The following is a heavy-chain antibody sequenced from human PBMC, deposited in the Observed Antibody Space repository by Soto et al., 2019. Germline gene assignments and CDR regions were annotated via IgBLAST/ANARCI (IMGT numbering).Heavy chain of an antibody. V-gene: IGHV3-11*01. D-gene: IGHD3-3*01. CDR2: ISSSGSTI. Sequence: GALRLSCLASGFTFSDYYMSWIRQAPGTGLEGVSYISSSGSTIYYADSVKGRFTISRDNAKNSLYLQMNSLSAEDTAVYYCARDNIWSGYSEPGGVDWFDPWGQGTLVTVSS. CDR3: ARDNIWSGYSEPGGVDWFDP. J-gene: IGHJ5*02. CDR1: GFTFSDYY.